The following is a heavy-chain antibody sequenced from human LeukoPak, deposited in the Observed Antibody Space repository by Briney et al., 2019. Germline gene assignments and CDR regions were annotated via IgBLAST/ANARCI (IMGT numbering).Heavy chain of an antibody. CDR1: GFTFSSYA. V-gene: IGHV3-23*01. D-gene: IGHD3-22*01. CDR3: AKDNHYYYDSSGYYIH. CDR2: ISGSGGST. J-gene: IGHJ4*02. Sequence: GGSLRLSCAASGFTFSSYAMSWVRQAPGKGLEWVSAISGSGGSTYYADSVKGRFTISRDNSKNTLYLQMNSLRAEDTAVYYCAKDNHYYYDSSGYYIHWGQGTLVTVSS.